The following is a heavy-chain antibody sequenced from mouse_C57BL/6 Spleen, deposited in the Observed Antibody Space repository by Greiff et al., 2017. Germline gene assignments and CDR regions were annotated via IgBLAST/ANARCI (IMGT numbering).Heavy chain of an antibody. D-gene: IGHD1-1*01. CDR3: AASYGSSPYWYFDV. V-gene: IGHV1-80*01. Sequence: LEESGAELVKPGASVKISCKASGYAFSSYWMNWVKQRPGKGLEWIGQIYPGDGDTNYNGKFKGKATLTADKSSSTAYMQLSSLPSEDSAVYFCAASYGSSPYWYFDVWGTGTTVTVSS. J-gene: IGHJ1*03. CDR1: GYAFSSYW. CDR2: IYPGDGDT.